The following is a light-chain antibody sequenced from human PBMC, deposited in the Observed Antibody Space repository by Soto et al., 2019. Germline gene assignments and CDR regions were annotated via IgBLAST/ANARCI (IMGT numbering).Light chain of an antibody. CDR3: QQRKSWPRT. J-gene: IGKJ1*01. CDR1: QTVSNK. Sequence: EIVLTQSPATLSSSPGDRATLFFRASQTVSNKLTWYQHKPGKAPRLLIYDTSNMATGIPARFSGSGSGTDFTLTISSLQPEDFAIYYCQQRKSWPRTFGQGTKVDI. V-gene: IGKV3-11*01. CDR2: DTS.